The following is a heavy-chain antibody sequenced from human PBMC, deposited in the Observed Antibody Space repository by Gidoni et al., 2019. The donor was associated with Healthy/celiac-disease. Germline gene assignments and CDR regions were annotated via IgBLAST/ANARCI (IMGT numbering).Heavy chain of an antibody. CDR1: GFTFRSYA. CDR3: ARDGADGDYYGMDV. V-gene: IGHV3-30-3*01. J-gene: IGHJ6*02. Sequence: QVQLVESGGGVVQPGRSLRLSCAASGFTFRSYAMHWVRQAPGKGLEWVAVISYDGSNKYYADSVKGRFTISRDNSKNTLYLQMNSLRAEDTAVYYCARDGADGDYYGMDVWGQGTTVTVSS. CDR2: ISYDGSNK. D-gene: IGHD4-17*01.